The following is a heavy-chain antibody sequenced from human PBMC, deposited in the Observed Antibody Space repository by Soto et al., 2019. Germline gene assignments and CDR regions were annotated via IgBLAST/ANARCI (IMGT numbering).Heavy chain of an antibody. CDR3: ARGGPYYYDSSGYTFDY. V-gene: IGHV4-31*03. CDR2: IYYSGST. J-gene: IGHJ4*02. D-gene: IGHD3-22*01. CDR1: GGSISSGGYY. Sequence: QVQLQESGPGLVKPSQTLSLTCTVSGGSISSGGYYWSWIRQHPGKGLEWIGYIYYSGSTYYNPSLKSRVTISVDTSKNQFSLKLSPVTAVDTAVYYCARGGPYYYDSSGYTFDYWGQGTLVTVSS.